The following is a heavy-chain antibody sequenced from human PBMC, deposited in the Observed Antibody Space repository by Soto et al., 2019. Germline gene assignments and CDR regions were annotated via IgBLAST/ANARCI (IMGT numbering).Heavy chain of an antibody. CDR3: AIEYPTSSAGLDV. D-gene: IGHD6-6*01. J-gene: IGHJ6*02. V-gene: IGHV3-30-3*01. CDR2: ISNDGSNQ. CDR1: GFTFSSYA. Sequence: QVQLVESGGGVVQPGRSLRLSCAASGFTFSSYAMHWVRQAPGKGLEWVAVISNDGSNQYYGDSVKGRFTISRDKSENTLNLQMNSLRAEDTAVYYCAIEYPTSSAGLDVWGQGTTVTVSS.